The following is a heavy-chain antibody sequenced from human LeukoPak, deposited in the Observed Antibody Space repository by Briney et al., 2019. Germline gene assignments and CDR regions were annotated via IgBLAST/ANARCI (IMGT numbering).Heavy chain of an antibody. CDR3: ASGMTGTRDYYFDY. D-gene: IGHD1-20*01. J-gene: IGHJ4*02. CDR2: IIPIFGTA. V-gene: IGHV1-69*05. CDR1: GGTFSSYA. Sequence: ASVKVSCKASGGTFSSYAISWVRQAPGQGLEWMGGIIPIFGTANYAQKFQGRVKITTDESTSTVYMELSSLRSEDTAVYYCASGMTGTRDYYFDYGGGGTLVTVSS.